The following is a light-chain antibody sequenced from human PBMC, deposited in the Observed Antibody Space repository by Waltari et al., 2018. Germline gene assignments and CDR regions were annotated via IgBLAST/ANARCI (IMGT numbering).Light chain of an antibody. CDR3: VLYLGSGIWV. Sequence: QTVVTQEPSFSVSPGGTVTLTCGLSSGSVSTSYYPSWYQQTPGQAPRPLLYHTNRRSSGVPDRFSGFILGNKAALTITGAQADDECEYYCVLYLGSGIWVFGGGTKVTVL. CDR2: HTN. J-gene: IGLJ3*02. V-gene: IGLV8-61*01. CDR1: SGSVSTSYY.